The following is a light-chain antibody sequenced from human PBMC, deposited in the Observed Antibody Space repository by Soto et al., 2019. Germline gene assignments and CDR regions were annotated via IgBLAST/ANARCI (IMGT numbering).Light chain of an antibody. V-gene: IGLV2-14*01. Sequence: QSALTQPASVSGSPGQSITISCTGTSIDVGGYDYVSWYQLHPGKAPKLMVFEVSNRPSGVSYRFSGSKSGNTASLTISGLQADDEADYFCSSYSISTAYLFGTGTKLTVL. CDR1: SIDVGGYDY. CDR2: EVS. CDR3: SSYSISTAYL. J-gene: IGLJ1*01.